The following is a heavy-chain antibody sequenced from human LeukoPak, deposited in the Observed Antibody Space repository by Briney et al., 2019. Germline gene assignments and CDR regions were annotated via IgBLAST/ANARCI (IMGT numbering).Heavy chain of an antibody. Sequence: SETLSLTCTVSGGSISSSSYYWGWIRQPPGKGLEWIGSIYYSGSTYYNPSLKSRVTISVDTSKNQFSLKLSSVTAADTAVYYCARVFRGSLWYWGQGTLVTVSS. V-gene: IGHV4-39*07. CDR2: IYYSGST. D-gene: IGHD3-16*01. J-gene: IGHJ4*02. CDR1: GGSISSSSYY. CDR3: ARVFRGSLWY.